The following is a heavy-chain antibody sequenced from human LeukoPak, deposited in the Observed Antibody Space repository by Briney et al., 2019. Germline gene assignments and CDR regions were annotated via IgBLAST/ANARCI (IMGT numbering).Heavy chain of an antibody. CDR1: GGSISSSNW. J-gene: IGHJ4*02. V-gene: IGHV4-4*02. Sequence: SGNLSLTCAVSGGSISSSNWWSWVRQPPGKGLEWIGEIYHSGSTNYNPSLKSRVTISVDKSKNQFSLKLSSVTAADTAVYYCARHGSGWYADFDFWGQGTLVTVSP. CDR3: ARHGSGWYADFDF. CDR2: IYHSGST. D-gene: IGHD6-19*01.